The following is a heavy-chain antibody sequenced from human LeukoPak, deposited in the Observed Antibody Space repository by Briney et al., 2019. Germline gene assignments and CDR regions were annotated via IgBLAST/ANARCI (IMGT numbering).Heavy chain of an antibody. D-gene: IGHD1-26*01. V-gene: IGHV3-23*01. Sequence: PGGSLRLSCAASGFTFSSYAMSWVRQAPGKGLEWVSAISDSGGNTYYADSVKGRFTISRDNSKNTLYLQMNSLRAEDTAVYSCAKGGSRGATPYYFDYWGQGTLVTVSS. CDR2: ISDSGGNT. J-gene: IGHJ4*02. CDR3: AKGGSRGATPYYFDY. CDR1: GFTFSSYA.